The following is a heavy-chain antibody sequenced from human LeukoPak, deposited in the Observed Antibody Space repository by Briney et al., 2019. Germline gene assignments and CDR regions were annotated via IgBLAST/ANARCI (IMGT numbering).Heavy chain of an antibody. CDR2: IYYSGST. CDR1: GGSISSSSYY. Sequence: SETLSLTCTVSGGSISSSSYYWGWIRQPPGKGLEWIGSIYYSGSTYYNPSLKSRVTISVDTSKNQFSLKLSSVTAADTAVYYCATEGHSSGWYTPNWFDPWGQGTPVTVSS. J-gene: IGHJ5*02. CDR3: ATEGHSSGWYTPNWFDP. D-gene: IGHD6-19*01. V-gene: IGHV4-39*01.